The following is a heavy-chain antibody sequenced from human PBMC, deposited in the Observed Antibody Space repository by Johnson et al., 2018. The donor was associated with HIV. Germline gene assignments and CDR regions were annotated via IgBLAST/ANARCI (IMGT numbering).Heavy chain of an antibody. CDR1: GFTFSSYA. CDR3: ASSWFGELSYAFDI. J-gene: IGHJ3*02. CDR2: ISWNSDSI. D-gene: IGHD3-10*01. V-gene: IGHV3-9*01. Sequence: EVQLVESGGGVVQPGRSLRLSCAASGFTFSSYAMHWVRQAPGKGLEWVSGISWNSDSIGFADSVKGRFTISRDNARNSVYLQMNSLRAEDTAVYYCASSWFGELSYAFDIWGQGTMVTVSS.